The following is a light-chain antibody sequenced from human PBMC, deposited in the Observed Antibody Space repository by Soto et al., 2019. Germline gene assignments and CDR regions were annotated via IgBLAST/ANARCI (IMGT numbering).Light chain of an antibody. J-gene: IGKJ5*01. CDR1: QDISNY. Sequence: IQFTYSPSSLSTSIVDIATVAGRASQDISNYFAWYQQKPGKAPNLLIHTASTLHSGVPSSCSGSGSGTDFPLTLSSLQPEDSATYYCQHRNSYPITFGQGTRLEIK. CDR3: QHRNSYPIT. CDR2: TAS. V-gene: IGKV1-9*01.